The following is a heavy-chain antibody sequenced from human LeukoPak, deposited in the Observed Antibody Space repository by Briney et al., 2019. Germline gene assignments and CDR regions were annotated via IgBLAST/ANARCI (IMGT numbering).Heavy chain of an antibody. J-gene: IGHJ4*02. CDR2: INHGGST. CDR3: ARVVWAGYPYFDY. Sequence: PSETLSLTCAVYGGSFSGYYWSWIRQPPGKGLEWIGEINHGGSTKYNPSLKSRVTISVDTSKNQFSLKLSSVTAADTAVYYCARVVWAGYPYFDYWGQGTLVTVSS. D-gene: IGHD3/OR15-3a*01. CDR1: GGSFSGYY. V-gene: IGHV4-34*01.